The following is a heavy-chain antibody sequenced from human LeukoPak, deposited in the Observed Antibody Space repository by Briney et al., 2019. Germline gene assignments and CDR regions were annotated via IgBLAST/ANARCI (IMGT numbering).Heavy chain of an antibody. J-gene: IGHJ4*02. V-gene: IGHV5-51*01. CDR1: GYKFISHW. D-gene: IGHD6-19*01. CDR3: ARRSSGWSYFDY. Sequence: GESLKISCQASGYKFISHWIGWVRQMPGKGLEWMGFIYPGDSGTRYSPSFQGQVTISADKSISTAYLQWSSLKASDTAMYYCARRSSGWSYFDYWGQGTLVTVSS. CDR2: IYPGDSGT.